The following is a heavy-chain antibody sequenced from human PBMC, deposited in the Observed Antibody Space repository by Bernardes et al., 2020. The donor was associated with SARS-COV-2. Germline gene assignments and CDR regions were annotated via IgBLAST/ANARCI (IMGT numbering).Heavy chain of an antibody. J-gene: IGHJ6*02. CDR1: GFTFSSYG. V-gene: IGHV3-30*03. CDR2: ISYDGSNK. CDR3: ARGKSSTYYYGMDV. Sequence: SLRLSCAASGFTFSSYGMHWVRQAPGKGLEWVAVISYDGSNKYYADSVKGRFTISRDNSKNTLYLQMNSLRAEDTAVYYCARGKSSTYYYGMDVWGQGTTVTVSS. D-gene: IGHD4-17*01.